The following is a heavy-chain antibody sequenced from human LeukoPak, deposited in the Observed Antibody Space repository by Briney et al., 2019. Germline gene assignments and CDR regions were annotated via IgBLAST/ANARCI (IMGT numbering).Heavy chain of an antibody. J-gene: IGHJ4*02. CDR1: GGSISSYY. CDR2: IYYSGST. V-gene: IGHV4-59*01. Sequence: SETLSLTCTVSGGSISSYYWSWIRQPPGKGLEWIGYIYYSGSTNYNPTLKSRVTISVDTSKNQFSLKLSSVTAADTAVYYCARGTYDSSGYYSDYWGQGTLVTVSS. CDR3: ARGTYDSSGYYSDY. D-gene: IGHD3-22*01.